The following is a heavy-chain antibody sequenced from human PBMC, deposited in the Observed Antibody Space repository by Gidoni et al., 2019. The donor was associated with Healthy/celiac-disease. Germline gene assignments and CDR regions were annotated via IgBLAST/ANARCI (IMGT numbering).Heavy chain of an antibody. CDR1: GFTFADYA. V-gene: IGHV3-9*01. J-gene: IGHJ3*02. CDR3: AKDIMGIAAAGWDAFDI. CDR2: ISWNSGSI. Sequence: EVQLVESGGGLVQPGRSLMPSCAASGFTFADYAMHWDRQAPGKGLEWVSGISWNSGSIGYADSVKGRVTISRDNAKNSLYLQMNSLRAEDTALYYCAKDIMGIAAAGWDAFDIWGQGTMVTVSS. D-gene: IGHD6-13*01.